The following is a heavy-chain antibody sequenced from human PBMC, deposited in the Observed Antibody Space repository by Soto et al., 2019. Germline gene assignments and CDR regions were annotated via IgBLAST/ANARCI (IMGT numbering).Heavy chain of an antibody. D-gene: IGHD6-13*01. CDR2: ISRSSSTI. V-gene: IGHV3-48*02. CDR1: GLTFISYS. CDR3: ARDGDSRNEIDY. Sequence: EVQLVESGGGLVQPGGSLRLSCAASGLTFISYSMNWVRQAPGKGLEWVSYISRSSSTIYYADSVKGRFTISRDNANNSLSLPMNSLRDEDTAVYYCARDGDSRNEIDYWGQGTLVTVSS. J-gene: IGHJ4*02.